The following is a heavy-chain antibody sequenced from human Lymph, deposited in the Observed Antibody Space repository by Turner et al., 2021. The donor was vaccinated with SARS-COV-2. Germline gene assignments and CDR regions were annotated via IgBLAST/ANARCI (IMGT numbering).Heavy chain of an antibody. V-gene: IGHV3-21*01. CDR2: ISSSSSYI. D-gene: IGHD4-17*01. CDR1: GFTSSTYS. Sequence: EVQLVESGGGLVKPGGSLRPSCAASGFTSSTYSMNWVRQAPGKGLEWISSISSSSSYIYYADSVKGRFTISRDDAKNSLYLQMNSLRAEDTAVYYCARDIPTTADYFDYWGQGTLVTVSS. CDR3: ARDIPTTADYFDY. J-gene: IGHJ4*02.